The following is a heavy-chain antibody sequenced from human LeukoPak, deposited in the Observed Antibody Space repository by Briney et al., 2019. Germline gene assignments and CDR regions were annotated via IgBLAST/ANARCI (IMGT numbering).Heavy chain of an antibody. D-gene: IGHD3-9*01. CDR3: ARDRYVVNNWFGP. Sequence: VSVKVSCKASGYTFTSYYMHWVRQAPGQGLEWMGIINPSGGSTTYAQKFQGRVTMTRDMSTSTVYMELNSLRSEDTAVYYCARDRYVVNNWFGPWGQGTLVTVSS. J-gene: IGHJ5*02. V-gene: IGHV1-46*01. CDR1: GYTFTSYY. CDR2: INPSGGST.